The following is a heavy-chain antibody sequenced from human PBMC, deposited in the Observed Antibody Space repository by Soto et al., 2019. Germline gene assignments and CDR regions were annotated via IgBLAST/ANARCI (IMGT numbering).Heavy chain of an antibody. CDR3: ATYDFWSGYYQYYFDY. V-gene: IGHV1-24*01. D-gene: IGHD3-3*01. CDR1: GYTLTELS. Sequence: APVKVSCKVSGYTLTELSMHWVRQAPGKGLEWMGGFDPEDGETIYAQKFQGRVTMTEDTSTDTAYMELSSLRSEDTAVYYCATYDFWSGYYQYYFDYWGQGTLVTVSS. J-gene: IGHJ4*02. CDR2: FDPEDGET.